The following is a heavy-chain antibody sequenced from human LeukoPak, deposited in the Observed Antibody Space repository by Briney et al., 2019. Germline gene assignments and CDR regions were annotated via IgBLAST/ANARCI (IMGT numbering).Heavy chain of an antibody. CDR3: ASHYGSGSYYHYFDY. V-gene: IGHV3-48*03. CDR1: GFTFSSYE. D-gene: IGHD3-10*01. J-gene: IGHJ4*02. CDR2: ISSSGSTI. Sequence: GGSLRLSCAASGFTFSSYEMNWVRQAPGKGLEWVSYISSSGSTIYYADSVKGRFTISRDNAKNSLYLQMNSLRAEDTAVYYCASHYGSGSYYHYFDYWGQETLVTVSS.